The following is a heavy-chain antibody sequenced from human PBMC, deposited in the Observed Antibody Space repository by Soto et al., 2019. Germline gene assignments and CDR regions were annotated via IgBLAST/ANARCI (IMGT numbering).Heavy chain of an antibody. CDR1: GGSISSGGYS. CDR3: ARVDWNLNWFDP. CDR2: IYHSGST. D-gene: IGHD1-1*01. Sequence: SETLSLTCAVSGGSISSGGYSWSWIRQPPGKGLEWIGYIYHSGSTYYNPSLKSRVTISVDRSKNQFSLKLSSVTAADTAVYYCARVDWNLNWFDPWGQGTLVTVSS. J-gene: IGHJ5*02. V-gene: IGHV4-30-2*01.